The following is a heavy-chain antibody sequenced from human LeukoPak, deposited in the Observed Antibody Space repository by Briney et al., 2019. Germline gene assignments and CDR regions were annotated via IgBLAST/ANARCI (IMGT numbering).Heavy chain of an antibody. CDR3: TSHGDWGAFDI. CDR2: IRSKANSYAT. Sequence: GGSLRLSCAASGFTFSGSAMHWVRQASGKGLEWVGRIRSKANSYATAYAASVKGRFTISRDDSKNTAYLQMNSLKTEDTAVCYCTSHGDWGAFDIWGQGTMVTVSS. D-gene: IGHD2-21*02. J-gene: IGHJ3*02. V-gene: IGHV3-73*01. CDR1: GFTFSGSA.